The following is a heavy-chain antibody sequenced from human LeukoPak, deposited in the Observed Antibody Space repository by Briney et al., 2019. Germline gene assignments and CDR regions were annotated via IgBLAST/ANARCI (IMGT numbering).Heavy chain of an antibody. CDR3: ARDQSSSWSHYYYMDV. CDR1: GYIFTTHA. D-gene: IGHD6-13*01. Sequence: GASVNVSCKASGYIFTTHAINWVRQAPGQGLEWMGWINTNTGNPTYAQGFTGRFVFSLDTSVSTAYLQISSLKAEDTAVYYCARDQSSSWSHYYYMDVWGKGTTVTVSS. J-gene: IGHJ6*03. CDR2: INTNTGNP. V-gene: IGHV7-4-1*02.